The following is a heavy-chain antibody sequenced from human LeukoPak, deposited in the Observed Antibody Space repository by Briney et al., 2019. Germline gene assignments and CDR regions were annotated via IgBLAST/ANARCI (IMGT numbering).Heavy chain of an antibody. Sequence: SETLSLTCGVSVGSINSGNWWTRVRQSPGKGLEWIGEIHHNGTRNYNPSLKSRVTISADTFKNHFSLIVTSLTAADTAVYYCAAAPILRGEGGEHYKYGMDVWGQGTTVIVSS. CDR3: AAAPILRGEGGEHYKYGMDV. J-gene: IGHJ6*02. CDR1: VGSINSGNW. V-gene: IGHV4/OR15-8*01. D-gene: IGHD2-2*02. CDR2: IHHNGTR.